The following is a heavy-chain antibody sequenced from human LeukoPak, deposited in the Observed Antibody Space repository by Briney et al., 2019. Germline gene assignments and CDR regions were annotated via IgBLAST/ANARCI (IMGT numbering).Heavy chain of an antibody. CDR1: GGSISSGDYS. J-gene: IGHJ4*02. CDR3: AREGGRYCTNGVCYRLDY. D-gene: IGHD2-8*01. V-gene: IGHV4-30-4*08. Sequence: PSQTLSLTCTVSGGSISSGDYSWSWIRQPPGKGLEWIGYIYYSGSTYYNPSLKSRVTISVDTSKDQFSLKLSSVTAADTAVYYCAREGGRYCTNGVCYRLDYWGQGTLVTVSS. CDR2: IYYSGST.